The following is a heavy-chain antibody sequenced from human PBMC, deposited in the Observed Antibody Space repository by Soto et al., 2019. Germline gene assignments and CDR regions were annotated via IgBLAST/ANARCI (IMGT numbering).Heavy chain of an antibody. CDR3: ARDEITMVRGPSHYYYGMDV. CDR1: GGTFSSYA. CDR2: IIPIFGTA. V-gene: IGHV1-69*06. J-gene: IGHJ6*02. D-gene: IGHD3-10*01. Sequence: QVQLVQSGAEVKKPGSSVKVSCKASGGTFSSYAISWVRQAPGPGLEWMGGIIPIFGTANYAQKFQGRVTITADKSTSTAYMELSSLRSEDTAVYYCARDEITMVRGPSHYYYGMDVWGQGTTVTVSS.